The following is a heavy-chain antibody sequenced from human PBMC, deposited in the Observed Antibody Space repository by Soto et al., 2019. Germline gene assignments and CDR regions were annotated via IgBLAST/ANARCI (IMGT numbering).Heavy chain of an antibody. D-gene: IGHD6-19*01. J-gene: IGHJ6*02. CDR3: ARSRRGAYSSGWYSPSGYYNYGIDV. CDR2: IVPSESYV. CDR1: GYSFTNNW. Sequence: GESLKISCKASGYSFTNNWISWVRQMPGKGLEWMGRIVPSESYVNYSPSFEGHVTMSVDKSISTAYLQWSSLKASDTAIYYCARSRRGAYSSGWYSPSGYYNYGIDVWGQGTKVTVSS. V-gene: IGHV5-10-1*01.